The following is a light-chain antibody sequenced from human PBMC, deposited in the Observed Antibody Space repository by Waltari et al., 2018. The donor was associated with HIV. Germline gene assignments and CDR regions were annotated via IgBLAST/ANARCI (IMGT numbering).Light chain of an antibody. CDR1: KLGDKY. CDR2: QDT. J-gene: IGLJ2*01. V-gene: IGLV3-1*01. CDR3: QAWGINSVI. Sequence: SYGLSQPPSVPVSPGQTASITCFGDKLGDKYVYWYQPKTGQSPVLVVYQDTKRPSGIPDRFSGSNSGNTATLTISGTQAVDEADYYCQAWGINSVIFGGGTHLTVL.